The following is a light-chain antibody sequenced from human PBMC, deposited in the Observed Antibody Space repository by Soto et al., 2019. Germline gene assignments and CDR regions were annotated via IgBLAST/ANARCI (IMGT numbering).Light chain of an antibody. CDR3: QSYDNSLSGVV. V-gene: IGLV1-40*01. CDR2: DND. CDR1: SSNIGAGFD. J-gene: IGLJ2*01. Sequence: QAVLTQPPSVSGAPGQRIIISCTGSSSNIGAGFDVHWYQHLPGTAPKLLGYDNDNRPSGLPARFSDSRSGTSASLAITSLQADEEADYYCQSYDNSLSGVVFCGGTKLTVL.